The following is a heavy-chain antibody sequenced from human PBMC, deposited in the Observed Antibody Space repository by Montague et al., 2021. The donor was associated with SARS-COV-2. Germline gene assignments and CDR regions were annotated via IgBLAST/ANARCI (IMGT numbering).Heavy chain of an antibody. CDR1: GGSISSSSYY. D-gene: IGHD3-3*01. CDR2: VYYSGST. V-gene: IGHV4-39*07. CDR3: ASQVPDFWSGIDY. J-gene: IGHJ4*02. Sequence: SETLSLTCTVSGGSISSSSYYWGWIRQPPGKGLEWIGSVYYSGSTNYNPSLKSRVTISVDTSKNQFSLKLSSVTAADTAVYYCASQVPDFWSGIDYWGQGTLVTVSS.